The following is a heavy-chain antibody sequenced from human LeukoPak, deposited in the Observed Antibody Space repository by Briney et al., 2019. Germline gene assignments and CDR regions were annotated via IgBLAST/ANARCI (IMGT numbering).Heavy chain of an antibody. CDR1: GFTFSSYA. CDR2: ISGSGGNT. J-gene: IGHJ4*02. CDR3: AKETSVVPAATFDY. V-gene: IGHV3-23*01. D-gene: IGHD2-2*01. Sequence: GGSLTLSCTASGFTFSSYAMSWVRQAPGKGLEWVSAISGSGGNTHYADSVKGRFTISRDNSKNTLYLQMNSLRAEDTAVYYCAKETSVVPAATFDYWGQGTLVTVSS.